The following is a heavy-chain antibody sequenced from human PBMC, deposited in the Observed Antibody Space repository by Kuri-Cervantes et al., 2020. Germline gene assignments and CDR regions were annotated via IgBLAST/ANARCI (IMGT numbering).Heavy chain of an antibody. V-gene: IGHV3-21*01. CDR3: AREQRGQLLPRNNWFDP. Sequence: GESLKISCAASGFTFSSYSMNWVRQAPGKGPEWVSSISSSSSYIYYADSVKGRFTISRDNAKNSLYLQMNSLRAEDTAVYYCAREQRGQLLPRNNWFDPWGQGTLVTVSS. J-gene: IGHJ5*02. CDR1: GFTFSSYS. CDR2: ISSSSSYI. D-gene: IGHD2-2*01.